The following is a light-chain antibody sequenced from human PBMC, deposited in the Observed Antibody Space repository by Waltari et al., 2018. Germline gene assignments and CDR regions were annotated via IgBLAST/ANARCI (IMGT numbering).Light chain of an antibody. CDR1: QGIRND. J-gene: IGKJ3*01. CDR2: AAS. CDR3: QQYGNLLIFT. Sequence: DIQMTQSPSSLSASVGDRVTITCRASQGIRNDLGWYQQKPGKAPKRLIYAASSLQSGVPSRFSGSGSGTEFTLTISSLQPEDIATYYCQQYGNLLIFTFGPGTKVDIK. V-gene: IGKV1-17*01.